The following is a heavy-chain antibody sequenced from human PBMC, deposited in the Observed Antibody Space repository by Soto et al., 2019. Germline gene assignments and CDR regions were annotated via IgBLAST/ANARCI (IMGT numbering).Heavy chain of an antibody. Sequence: GGSLRLSCAASGFTFSSYWMHWVRQAPGKGLVWVSRINSDGSSTSYADSVKGRFTISRDNAKNTLYLQMNSLRAEDTAVYYCARDRYDDFCCNWFDPWGQGTLVTVSS. V-gene: IGHV3-74*01. CDR3: ARDRYDDFCCNWFDP. J-gene: IGHJ5*02. D-gene: IGHD3-3*01. CDR1: GFTFSSYW. CDR2: INSDGSST.